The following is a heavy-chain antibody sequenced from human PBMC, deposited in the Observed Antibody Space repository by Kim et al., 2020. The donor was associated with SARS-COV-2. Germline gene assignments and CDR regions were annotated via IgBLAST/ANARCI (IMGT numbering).Heavy chain of an antibody. CDR1: GFTFTSSA. CDR3: AAVGYYGSGTPRGGSDAFDI. V-gene: IGHV1-58*01. D-gene: IGHD3-10*01. J-gene: IGHJ3*02. Sequence: SVKVSCKASGFTFTSSAVQWVRQARGQRLEWIGWIVVGSGNTNYAQKFQERVTITRDMSTSTAYMELSSLRSEDTAVYYCAAVGYYGSGTPRGGSDAFDIWGQGTMVTVSS. CDR2: IVVGSGNT.